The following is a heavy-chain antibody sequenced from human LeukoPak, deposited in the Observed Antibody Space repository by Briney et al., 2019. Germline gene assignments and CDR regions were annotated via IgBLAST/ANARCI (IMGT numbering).Heavy chain of an antibody. CDR1: GFTVSSYS. D-gene: IGHD2-15*01. CDR3: ARDPGYCRGGTCYGYDY. Sequence: GGSLRLSCAASGFTVSSYSMSWVRQAPGKGLEWVSVIYSDGNSYYAESVKGRFTISRDNSKNTLFLQINSLRAEDTALYYCARDPGYCRGGTCYGYDYWGQGTLVTVSS. J-gene: IGHJ4*02. CDR2: IYSDGNS. V-gene: IGHV3-53*01.